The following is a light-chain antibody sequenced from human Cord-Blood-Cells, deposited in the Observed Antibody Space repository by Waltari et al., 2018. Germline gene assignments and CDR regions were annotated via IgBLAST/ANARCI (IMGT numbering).Light chain of an antibody. CDR3: QKYNSAPPWT. CDR1: PGISNY. Sequence: DIQMTQYPSSLSASVGDTVTITCRASPGISNYLAWYQQKPGKVPKLLIYAASTLQSGVPSRFSGSGSGTDFTLIISSLQPEDVATYYCQKYNSAPPWTFGQGTKVEIK. V-gene: IGKV1-27*01. J-gene: IGKJ1*01. CDR2: AAS.